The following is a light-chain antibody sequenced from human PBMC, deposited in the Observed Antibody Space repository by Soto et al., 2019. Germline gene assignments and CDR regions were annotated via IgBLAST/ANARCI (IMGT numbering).Light chain of an antibody. CDR1: SSDVGGYDF. J-gene: IGLJ2*01. Sequence: QSVLTQPPSASGSPGQSVTISCTGTSSDVGGYDFVSWYQQHPGKAPKLVIYEVTRRPSGVPDRFSGSKSSNTASLTVSGLQAEDEAVYYCSSYAGSTIFGGGTKVTVL. CDR2: EVT. V-gene: IGLV2-8*01. CDR3: SSYAGSTI.